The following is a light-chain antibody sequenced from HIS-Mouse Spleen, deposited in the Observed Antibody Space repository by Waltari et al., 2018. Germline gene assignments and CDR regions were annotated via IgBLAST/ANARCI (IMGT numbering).Light chain of an antibody. V-gene: IGLV2-18*02. CDR3: SSYTSSSTV. Sequence: QSALTQPPSVSGSPGQSVTISCTGTSSDVCSYNSVSWYQQPQGTAPKLMIYEVSNRPSGVPDRFSGSQSGNTASLTISGLQAEDEADYYCSSYTSSSTVFGTGTKVTVL. CDR1: SSDVCSYNS. CDR2: EVS. J-gene: IGLJ1*01.